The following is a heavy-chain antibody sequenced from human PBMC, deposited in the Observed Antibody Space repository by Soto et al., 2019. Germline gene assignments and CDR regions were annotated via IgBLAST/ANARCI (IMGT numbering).Heavy chain of an antibody. V-gene: IGHV3-48*01. CDR1: GFTFSSYG. CDR3: VRDRSWAFDY. D-gene: IGHD1-26*01. CDR2: ISPDSRIK. Sequence: GGSLRLSSAASGFTFSSYGMSWVRQAPGKGPELIAHISPDSRIKSYADSVKGQFTMSRDNARSSLDLQMNSLRVEDTAIYYCVRDRSWAFDYWGQGSLVTVS. J-gene: IGHJ4*02.